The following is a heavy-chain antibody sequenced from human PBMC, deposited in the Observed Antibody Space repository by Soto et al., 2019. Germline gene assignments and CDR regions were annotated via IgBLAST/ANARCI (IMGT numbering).Heavy chain of an antibody. Sequence: EVHLLESGGGLVQPGGSLRLSCAASGFTFSSYGMSWVRQAPGKGLEWVSTVSTGAETTDNADSVKGRFTISRDNSKNTLNLQMNSLRVEDTALYYCASTYSSEGWYFDYWGQGTLVTVSS. D-gene: IGHD6-25*01. CDR2: VSTGAETT. CDR1: GFTFSSYG. V-gene: IGHV3-23*01. CDR3: ASTYSSEGWYFDY. J-gene: IGHJ4*02.